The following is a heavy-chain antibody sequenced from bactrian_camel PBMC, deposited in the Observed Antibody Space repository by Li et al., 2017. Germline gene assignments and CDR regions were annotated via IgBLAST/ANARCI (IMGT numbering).Heavy chain of an antibody. CDR1: GFTDSIIH. CDR3: AADPRGSYCLTSRQIPAFRY. V-gene: IGHV3S40*01. J-gene: IGHJ6*01. CDR2: IGGRTDMP. D-gene: IGHD2*01. Sequence: VQLVESGGGSVQIGGSLRLSCTYSGFTDSIIHWGWFRQAPGKTREGVAVIGGRTDMPFYLPSVRGRFTISRDNAKNTVYLQMNVLLPEDTAMYYCAADPRGSYCLTSRQIPAFRYWGQGTQVTVS.